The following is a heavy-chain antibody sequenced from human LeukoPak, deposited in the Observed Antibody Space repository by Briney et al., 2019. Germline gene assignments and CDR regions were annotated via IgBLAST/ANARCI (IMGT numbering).Heavy chain of an antibody. Sequence: ASVKVSCKASGYTFTAYYLHWVRQAPGQGLEWMGWIHPNSGGTNYAQKFQGRVTMTRDTSISTAYMELSRLRSDDTAVYYCARDLCSSGWYGEDYWGQGTLVTVSS. CDR2: IHPNSGGT. CDR3: ARDLCSSGWYGEDY. V-gene: IGHV1-2*02. J-gene: IGHJ4*02. CDR1: GYTFTAYY. D-gene: IGHD6-19*01.